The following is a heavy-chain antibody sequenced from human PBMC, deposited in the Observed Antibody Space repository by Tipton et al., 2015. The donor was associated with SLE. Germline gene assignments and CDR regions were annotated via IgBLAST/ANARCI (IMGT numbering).Heavy chain of an antibody. CDR2: ISGSGVDP. Sequence: SLRLSCAASGFNFDNYGMSWVRQAPGKGLEWVSAISGSGVDPYYADSVKGRFTISRDNSKNTLYLQMNSLRAEDTAVYYCTGVVPAAHRYFDLWGRGTLVTVSS. D-gene: IGHD2-2*01. V-gene: IGHV3-23*01. CDR3: TGVVPAAHRYFDL. CDR1: GFNFDNYG. J-gene: IGHJ2*01.